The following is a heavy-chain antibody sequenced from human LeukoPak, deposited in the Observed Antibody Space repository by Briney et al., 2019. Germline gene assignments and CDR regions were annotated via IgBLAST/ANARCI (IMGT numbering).Heavy chain of an antibody. Sequence: SQTLSLTCAISGDSVSSDRASWTWIRQSPSRGLEWLGRTYYRSKWYNDYAVSLKSRISINPDTSKNQFSLQLNSVTPEDTAVYYCSRSDGASDFDYWGQGTLVTVSS. J-gene: IGHJ4*02. D-gene: IGHD5-24*01. CDR3: SRSDGASDFDY. CDR2: TYYRSKWYN. CDR1: GDSVSSDRAS. V-gene: IGHV6-1*01.